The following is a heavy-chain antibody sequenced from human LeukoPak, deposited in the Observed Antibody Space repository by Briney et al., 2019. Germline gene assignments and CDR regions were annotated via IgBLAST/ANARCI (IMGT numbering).Heavy chain of an antibody. CDR1: GFTFDDYA. D-gene: IGHD6-13*01. CDR2: ISWNSGSI. J-gene: IGHJ4*02. CDR3: AKDKSAGSSSWYSGNYFDY. Sequence: GGSLRLSCAASGFTFDDYAMHWVRQAPGKGLEWVSGISWNSGSIGYADSVKGPFTISGDNTKNSLYLQMNSLRAEDTALYYCAKDKSAGSSSWYSGNYFDYWGQGTLVTVSS. V-gene: IGHV3-9*01.